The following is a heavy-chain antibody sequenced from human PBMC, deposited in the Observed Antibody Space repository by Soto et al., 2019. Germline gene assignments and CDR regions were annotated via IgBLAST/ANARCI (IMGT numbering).Heavy chain of an antibody. J-gene: IGHJ6*02. V-gene: IGHV1-18*04. Sequence: ASVKVSCKASGYTFTSYGISWVRQAPGQGLEWMGWISAYNGNTNYAQKLQGRVTMTTDTSTSTAYMELRSLRSDDTAVYYCARDNGHSNSHYYYYGMDVWGQGTTVTVSS. CDR2: ISAYNGNT. CDR3: ARDNGHSNSHYYYYGMDV. CDR1: GYTFTSYG. D-gene: IGHD4-4*01.